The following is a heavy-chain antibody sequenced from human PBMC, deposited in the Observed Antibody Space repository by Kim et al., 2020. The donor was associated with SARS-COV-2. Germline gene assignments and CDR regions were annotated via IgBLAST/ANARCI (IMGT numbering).Heavy chain of an antibody. Sequence: GGSLRLSCAASGFTFDYYAMHWVRQAPGKGLEWVSLISGDGGSTYYADSVKGRFTISRDNSKNSLYLQMNSLRTEDTALYYCAKDGRDLYSNYYYYGMDVWGQGTTVTVSS. D-gene: IGHD4-4*01. V-gene: IGHV3-43*02. CDR2: ISGDGGST. CDR1: GFTFDYYA. CDR3: AKDGRDLYSNYYYYGMDV. J-gene: IGHJ6*02.